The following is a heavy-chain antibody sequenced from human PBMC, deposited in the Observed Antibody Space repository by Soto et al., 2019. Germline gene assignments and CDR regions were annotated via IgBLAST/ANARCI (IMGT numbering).Heavy chain of an antibody. V-gene: IGHV3-21*01. CDR1: GFTFNSYS. CDR2: ISSSSNYI. J-gene: IGHJ4*02. D-gene: IGHD1-26*01. Sequence: EVQLVESGGGLVKPGGSLRLSCAASGFTFNSYSMNWVRQAPGKGLEWVSPISSSSNYIYYADSMKGRFTISRDNAKNSLYLQMNSLRAEDTGVYYCARDLVGATIWGQGTLVTVSS. CDR3: ARDLVGATI.